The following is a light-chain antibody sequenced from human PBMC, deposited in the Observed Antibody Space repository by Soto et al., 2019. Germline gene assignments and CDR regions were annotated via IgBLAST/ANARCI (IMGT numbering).Light chain of an antibody. CDR3: QQYDNPLST. Sequence: DIQMTQSPSSLSASVGDRVTITCQASQDISNYLNWYQQKPGKAPKLLIYDASNLETGVPSRFSGSGSGTDFTFTISSLQPEYISTYYCQQYDNPLSTFGEGPNVDI. J-gene: IGKJ2*01. CDR2: DAS. V-gene: IGKV1-33*01. CDR1: QDISNY.